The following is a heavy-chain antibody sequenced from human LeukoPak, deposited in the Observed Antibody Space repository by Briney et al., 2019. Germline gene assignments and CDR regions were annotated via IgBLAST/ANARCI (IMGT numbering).Heavy chain of an antibody. Sequence: ASVKVSCKASGYTFTSYAMNWVRQAPGQGLEWMGWINTNTGNPTYAQGFTGRFVFSLDTSVSTAYLQISSLKAEDTAVYYCATPRGRDCSSTSCYRAYYYGMDVWGQGTTVTVSS. V-gene: IGHV7-4-1*02. CDR3: ATPRGRDCSSTSCYRAYYYGMDV. CDR1: GYTFTSYA. CDR2: INTNTGNP. J-gene: IGHJ6*02. D-gene: IGHD2-2*01.